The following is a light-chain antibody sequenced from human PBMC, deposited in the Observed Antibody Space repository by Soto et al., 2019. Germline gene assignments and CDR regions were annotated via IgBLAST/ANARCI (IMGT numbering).Light chain of an antibody. CDR1: TGAVTSDHC. CDR2: STN. Sequence: QAVVTQESSLTVSPGVTVTLTCASSTGAVTSDHCPNWFQQKPGQAPRSLIYSTNNKHSWTPARFSVSLLGGKAALTLSGVRPEDEAEYYCLLYYGDTRIFGGGTKLTVL. J-gene: IGLJ2*01. CDR3: LLYYGDTRI. V-gene: IGLV7-43*01.